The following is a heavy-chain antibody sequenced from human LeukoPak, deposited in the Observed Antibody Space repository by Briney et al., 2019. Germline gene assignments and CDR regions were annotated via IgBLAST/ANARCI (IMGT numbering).Heavy chain of an antibody. CDR3: AKDVSSGWYDFYFDY. CDR1: GFTFSSCA. D-gene: IGHD6-19*01. CDR2: ISGSGGST. Sequence: GSLRLSCAASGFTFSSCAMSWVRQAPGKGLEWVSAISGSGGSTYYADSVKGRFTISRDNSKNTLYLQMNGLRAEDTAVYYCAKDVSSGWYDFYFDYWGQGTLVTVSS. V-gene: IGHV3-23*01. J-gene: IGHJ4*02.